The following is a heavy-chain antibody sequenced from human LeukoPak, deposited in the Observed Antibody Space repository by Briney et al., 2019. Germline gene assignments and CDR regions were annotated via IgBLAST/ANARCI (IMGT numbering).Heavy chain of an antibody. Sequence: SETLSLTCTVSGGSINSSSYYWGWIRQPPGKGLEWIGSIYYSGSTYYNSSLKSRVTISVDTSKNQFSLKLSSVTAADTAVYYCARQEPRWFDPWGQGTLVTVSS. D-gene: IGHD1-14*01. CDR1: GGSINSSSYY. J-gene: IGHJ5*02. CDR3: ARQEPRWFDP. CDR2: IYYSGST. V-gene: IGHV4-39*01.